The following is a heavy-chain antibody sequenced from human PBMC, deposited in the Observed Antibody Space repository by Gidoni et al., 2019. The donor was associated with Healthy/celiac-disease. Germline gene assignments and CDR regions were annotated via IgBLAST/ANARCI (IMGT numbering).Heavy chain of an antibody. D-gene: IGHD3-10*01. CDR1: GLTFRSYS. V-gene: IGHV3-21*01. CDR2: MSSSSSYI. Sequence: SCAASGLTFRSYSMNWVRQAPGKGLEWVSSMSSSSSYIYYADSVKGRFTISRDNAKNSLYLQMNSLRAEDTAVYYCARVGGLTSSGWFDPWGQGTLVTVSS. J-gene: IGHJ5*02. CDR3: ARVGGLTSSGWFDP.